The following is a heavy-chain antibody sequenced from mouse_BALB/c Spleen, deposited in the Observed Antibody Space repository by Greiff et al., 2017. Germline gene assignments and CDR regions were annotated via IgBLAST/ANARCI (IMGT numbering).Heavy chain of an antibody. Sequence: QVQLQQSGAELVRPGTAVKVSCKASGYAFTNYLIEWVKQRPGQGLEWIGVINPGSGGTNYNEKFKGKATLTADKSSSTAYMQLSSLTSDDSAVYFCARSVYYDNAMDYWGQGTSVTVSS. CDR3: ARSVYYDNAMDY. CDR2: INPGSGGT. V-gene: IGHV1-54*03. J-gene: IGHJ4*01. CDR1: GYAFTNYL. D-gene: IGHD1-1*01.